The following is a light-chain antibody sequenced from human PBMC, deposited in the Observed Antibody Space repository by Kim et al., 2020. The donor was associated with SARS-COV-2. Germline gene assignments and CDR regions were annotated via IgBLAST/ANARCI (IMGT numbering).Light chain of an antibody. J-gene: IGKJ5*01. V-gene: IGKV3-11*01. CDR3: QQRSSWPPT. CDR2: DAS. Sequence: LSPGERATRSCRASHSIGDSLAWYQQRPGQTPRLLIHDASNGATDSPARFSGSGSGTDFTLTISSLEREDFAVYFCQQRSSWPPTLGRGTRLEIK. CDR1: HSIGDS.